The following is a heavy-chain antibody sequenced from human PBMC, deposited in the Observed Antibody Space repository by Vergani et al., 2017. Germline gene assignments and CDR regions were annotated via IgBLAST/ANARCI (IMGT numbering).Heavy chain of an antibody. CDR2: INSDGSST. Sequence: EVQLVESGGGLVQPGGSLRLSCAASGFTFSSYWMHWVRQAPGKGLVWVSRINSDGSSTSYADSVKGRFTISRDNSKNTLYLQMNSLRAEDTAVYYCARDPADTAMVPYYYYYMDVWGKGTTVTVSS. J-gene: IGHJ6*03. D-gene: IGHD5-18*01. CDR1: GFTFSSYW. CDR3: ARDPADTAMVPYYYYYMDV. V-gene: IGHV3-74*01.